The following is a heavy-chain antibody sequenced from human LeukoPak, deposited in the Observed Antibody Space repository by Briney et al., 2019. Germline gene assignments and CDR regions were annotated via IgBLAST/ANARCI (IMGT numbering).Heavy chain of an antibody. D-gene: IGHD3-10*01. Sequence: SETLSLTCTVSGGSISSSSYYWGWIRQPPGKGLEWIGNIYYSGSTYYNPSLKSRVTISVDTSKNQFSLKLSSVTAADTAVYYCARDITNDLWFGELLPDAFDIWGQGTMVTVSS. CDR1: GGSISSSSYY. J-gene: IGHJ3*02. CDR2: IYYSGST. V-gene: IGHV4-39*07. CDR3: ARDITNDLWFGELLPDAFDI.